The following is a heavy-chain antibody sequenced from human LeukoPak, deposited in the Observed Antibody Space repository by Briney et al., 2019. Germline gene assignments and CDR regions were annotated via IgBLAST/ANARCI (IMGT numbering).Heavy chain of an antibody. V-gene: IGHV3-48*03. Sequence: GGSLRLSCAASGFTFSNFEMNWVRQAPGKGLEWVSYISSVGSSIYYTDSVKGRFTVSRDNAKNSLYLQMNSLRAEDTAVYYCVRVGYTNYGIDYWGQGTLVTVSS. CDR1: GFTFSNFE. D-gene: IGHD4-11*01. J-gene: IGHJ4*02. CDR2: ISSVGSSI. CDR3: VRVGYTNYGIDY.